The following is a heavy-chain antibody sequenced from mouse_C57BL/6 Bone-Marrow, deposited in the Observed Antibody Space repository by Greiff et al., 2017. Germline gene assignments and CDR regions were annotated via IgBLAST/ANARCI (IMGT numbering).Heavy chain of an antibody. Sequence: QVQLQQPGAELVKPGASVKMSCKASGYTFTSYWITWVRQRPGQGLEWIGDIYPGSGSTNYNEKFKSKATLTVDTSSSTAYMQLSSLTSEDAAVYYCARWDYYGSLDYWGQGTTLTVSS. V-gene: IGHV1-55*01. D-gene: IGHD1-1*01. CDR2: IYPGSGST. CDR1: GYTFTSYW. J-gene: IGHJ2*01. CDR3: ARWDYYGSLDY.